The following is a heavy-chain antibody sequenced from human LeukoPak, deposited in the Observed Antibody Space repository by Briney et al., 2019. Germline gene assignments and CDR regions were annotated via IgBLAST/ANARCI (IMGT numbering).Heavy chain of an antibody. J-gene: IGHJ4*02. CDR2: ISAYNGNT. D-gene: IGHD4-17*01. CDR3: ARERLDDYGDYVDY. Sequence: ASVKVSCKASGGSFSSYAINWVRQAPGQGLERMGWISAYNGNTNYAQKLQGRVTMTTDTSTSTAYMELRSLRSDDTAVYYCARERLDDYGDYVDYWGQGTLVTVSS. V-gene: IGHV1-18*01. CDR1: GGSFSSYA.